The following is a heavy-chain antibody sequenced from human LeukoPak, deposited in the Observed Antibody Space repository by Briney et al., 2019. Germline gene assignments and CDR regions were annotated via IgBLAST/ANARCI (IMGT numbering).Heavy chain of an antibody. CDR1: GFTFSSYA. V-gene: IGHV3-64*01. Sequence: PGGSLRLSCAASGFTFSSYAMHWVRQAPGKGLEYVSAISSNGGSTYYANSVKGRFTISRDNSKNTLYLQMGSLRAEDMAVYYCARGGAAAGNFDYWGQGTLVTVSS. J-gene: IGHJ4*02. D-gene: IGHD6-13*01. CDR2: ISSNGGST. CDR3: ARGGAAAGNFDY.